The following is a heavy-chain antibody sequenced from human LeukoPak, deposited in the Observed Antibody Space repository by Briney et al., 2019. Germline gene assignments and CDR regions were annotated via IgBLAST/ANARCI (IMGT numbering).Heavy chain of an antibody. J-gene: IGHJ5*02. D-gene: IGHD3-22*01. Sequence: SETLSLTCTVSGGSISSSSYYWGWIRQPPGKGLEWIGSIYYSGSTYYNPSLKSRVTISVDTSKNQFSLKLSSLTAADTAVYYCARQSGQVVVISAFDPWGQGTLVTVSS. CDR1: GGSISSSSYY. V-gene: IGHV4-39*01. CDR3: ARQSGQVVVISAFDP. CDR2: IYYSGST.